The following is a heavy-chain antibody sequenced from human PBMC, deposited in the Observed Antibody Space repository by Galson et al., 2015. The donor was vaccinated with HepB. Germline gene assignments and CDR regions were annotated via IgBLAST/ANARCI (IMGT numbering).Heavy chain of an antibody. CDR3: ARDQAHDSRETSWGLYYYYDMDV. Sequence: SLRLSCAASGFTFSSYGMHWVRQAPGKGLEWVAVIWYDGSNKYYADSVKGRFTISRDNSKNTLYLQMNSLRAEDTAVYYCARDQAHDSRETSWGLYYYYDMDVWGQGTTVTVSS. V-gene: IGHV3-33*08. J-gene: IGHJ6*02. CDR2: IWYDGSNK. CDR1: GFTFSSYG. D-gene: IGHD3-22*01.